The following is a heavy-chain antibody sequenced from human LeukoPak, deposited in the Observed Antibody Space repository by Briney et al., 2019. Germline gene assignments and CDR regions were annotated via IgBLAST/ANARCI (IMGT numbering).Heavy chain of an antibody. CDR2: INPSSGGT. J-gene: IGHJ4*02. Sequence: ASVNVSRKTSGYTFTGYYMHWVRQAPGPGLEWMGWINPSSGGTDYAQKFQGRVTMTRDTSISTVYMELSRLRSDDTAVYYCARDRSRYFDYWGQGTLVTVSS. D-gene: IGHD3-16*02. CDR1: GYTFTGYY. CDR3: ARDRSRYFDY. V-gene: IGHV1-2*02.